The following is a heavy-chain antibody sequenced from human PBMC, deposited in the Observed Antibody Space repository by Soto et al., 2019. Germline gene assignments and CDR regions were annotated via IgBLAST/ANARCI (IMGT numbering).Heavy chain of an antibody. CDR3: AREGDTAVVIDY. J-gene: IGHJ4*02. CDR1: GGSISSYY. CDR2: IFYSGST. V-gene: IGHV4-59*01. Sequence: SETLSLTCTVSGGSISSYYWSWIRQPPGKGLEWIGCIFYSGSTNYNPSLKSRVTISVDTSKNHFSLRLSSVTAADTAVYYCAREGDTAVVIDYWGQGTLVTVSS. D-gene: IGHD5-18*01.